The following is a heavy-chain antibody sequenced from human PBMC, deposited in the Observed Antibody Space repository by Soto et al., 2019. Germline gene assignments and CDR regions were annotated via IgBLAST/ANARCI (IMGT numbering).Heavy chain of an antibody. CDR3: ARESWYYYDSSGLDY. CDR1: GGSIGSGDYY. D-gene: IGHD3-22*01. CDR2: IYYSGIT. Sequence: SETLSLTCTVSGGSIGSGDYYWSWILQPPGKGLELIWYIYYSGITNYNPSLQSRVTISVDTSKNQFSLKLSSVTAADTAVYYCARESWYYYDSSGLDYWGQGTLVTVSS. V-gene: IGHV4-61*08. J-gene: IGHJ4*02.